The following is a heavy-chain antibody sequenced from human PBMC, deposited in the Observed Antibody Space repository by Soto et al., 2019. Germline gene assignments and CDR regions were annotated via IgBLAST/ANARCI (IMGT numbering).Heavy chain of an antibody. CDR1: GGSISSGDYY. Sequence: PSETLSLTCTVSGGSISSGDYYWSWIRQPPGKGLEWIGYIYYSGSTYYNPSLKSRVTISVDTSKNQFSLKLSSVTAADAAVYYCARASGDDAFDIWGQGTMVTVSS. J-gene: IGHJ3*02. V-gene: IGHV4-30-4*01. CDR3: ARASGDDAFDI. D-gene: IGHD1-26*01. CDR2: IYYSGST.